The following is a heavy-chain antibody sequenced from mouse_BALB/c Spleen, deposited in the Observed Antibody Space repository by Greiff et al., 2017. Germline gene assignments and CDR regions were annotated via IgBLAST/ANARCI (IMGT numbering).Heavy chain of an antibody. Sequence: EVHLVESGAELVKPGASVKLSCTASGFNIKDTYMHWVKQRPEQGLEWIGRIDPANGNTKYDPKFQGKATITADTSSNTAYLQLSSLTSEDTAVYYCAPYDYAWGQGTLVTVSA. CDR1: GFNIKDTY. CDR2: IDPANGNT. D-gene: IGHD2-4*01. V-gene: IGHV14-3*02. CDR3: APYDYA. J-gene: IGHJ3*02.